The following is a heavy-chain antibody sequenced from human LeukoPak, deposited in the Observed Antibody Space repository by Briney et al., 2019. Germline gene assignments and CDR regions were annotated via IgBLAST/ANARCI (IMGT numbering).Heavy chain of an antibody. Sequence: GGSLRLSCAASGFTFSDYYMSWIRQAPGKGLEWVSYISSSSNIIYYGDSVKGRFTISRDNARNSLYLQMNSLRAEDTAVYYCARDTVEGYYLDFWGQGTLVTVSS. CDR3: ARDTVEGYYLDF. CDR2: ISSSSNII. CDR1: GFTFSDYY. V-gene: IGHV3-11*04. J-gene: IGHJ4*02. D-gene: IGHD4-23*01.